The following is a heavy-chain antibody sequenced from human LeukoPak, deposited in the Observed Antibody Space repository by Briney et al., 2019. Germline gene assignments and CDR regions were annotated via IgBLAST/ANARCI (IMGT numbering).Heavy chain of an antibody. D-gene: IGHD3-10*01. V-gene: IGHV3-30*03. CDR1: GFTFSSYA. Sequence: GGSLRLSCAASGFTFSSYAMHWVRQAPGKGLEWVAVISSDGSLYYYADSVKGRFTISRDNSKNTLYLQMNSLRAEDTAVYYCARDFSYSPDYWGQGTLVTVSS. CDR2: ISSDGSLY. J-gene: IGHJ4*02. CDR3: ARDFSYSPDY.